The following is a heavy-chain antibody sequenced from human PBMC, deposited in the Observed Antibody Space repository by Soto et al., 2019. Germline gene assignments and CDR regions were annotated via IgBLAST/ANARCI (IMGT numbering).Heavy chain of an antibody. V-gene: IGHV1-69*12. J-gene: IGHJ6*02. CDR2: IIPIFPTP. D-gene: IGHD3-3*02. CDR3: ARDKDRQQLGGNYYYIMDV. CDR1: GGSFRANA. Sequence: QVQLVQSGAEVKKPGSSVKISCKASGGSFRANAFSWVRQAPGQGLEWMGGIIPIFPTPDYAQKFQGRVTITADESTTTIYMELSSLRSEDTATYYCARDKDRQQLGGNYYYIMDVWGQGTTVTVSS.